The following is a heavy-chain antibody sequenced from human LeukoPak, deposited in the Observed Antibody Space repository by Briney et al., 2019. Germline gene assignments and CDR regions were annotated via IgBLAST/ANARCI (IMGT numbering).Heavy chain of an antibody. J-gene: IGHJ4*02. D-gene: IGHD6-19*01. CDR2: ISSSGSTI. CDR1: GFTFSSYE. V-gene: IGHV3-48*03. Sequence: GGSLRLSCAASGFTFSSYEMNWVRQAPGKGLEWVSYISSSGSTIYYADSVKGRFTISRDNAKNSLYLQMNSLRAEDTAVYYCARAQNGWYFDYWGQGTLVTVSS. CDR3: ARAQNGWYFDY.